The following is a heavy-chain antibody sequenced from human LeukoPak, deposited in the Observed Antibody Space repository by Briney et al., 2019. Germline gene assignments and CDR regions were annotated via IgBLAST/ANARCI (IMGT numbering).Heavy chain of an antibody. Sequence: VASVKVSCKASGYTFTSYGISWVRQAPGQGLEWMGWISANNGDTDYAQKLQGRVTLTTDTSTNTAYMELSSLRSEDTAVYYCARDPSEGYWGQEPWSPSPQ. CDR2: ISANNGDT. CDR1: GYTFTSYG. J-gene: IGHJ4*01. V-gene: IGHV1-18*01. CDR3: ARDPSEGY. D-gene: IGHD3-10*01.